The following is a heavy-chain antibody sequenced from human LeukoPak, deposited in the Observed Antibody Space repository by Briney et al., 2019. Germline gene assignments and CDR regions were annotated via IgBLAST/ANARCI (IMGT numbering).Heavy chain of an antibody. CDR2: MNPNSGNT. CDR3: ARGQIRYYDSSGYST. D-gene: IGHD3-22*01. J-gene: IGHJ5*02. V-gene: IGHV1-8*01. CDR1: GYTFTSYD. Sequence: ASVKVSCKASGYTFTSYDINWVRQATGQGLEWMGWMNPNSGNTGYAQKFQGRVTMTRNTSISTAYMEMSSLRSEDTAVYYCARGQIRYYDSSGYSTWGQGTLVTVSS.